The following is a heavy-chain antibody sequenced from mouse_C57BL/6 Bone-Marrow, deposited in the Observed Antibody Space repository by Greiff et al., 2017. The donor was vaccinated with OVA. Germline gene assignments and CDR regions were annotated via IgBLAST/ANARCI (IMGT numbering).Heavy chain of an antibody. CDR3: ATRDYGWFDD. V-gene: IGHV14-4*01. Sequence: EVQLQQSGAELVRPGASVKLSCTASGFNFKDYYMHWVKQRPEQGLEWIGCIDPDTGGTAYAQKFKGKATITADTSSNTAYLQLSSLTSEDTAGYYCATRDYGWFDDWGQGTPVTVSA. J-gene: IGHJ3*01. CDR2: IDPDTGGT. CDR1: GFNFKDYY. D-gene: IGHD2-4*01.